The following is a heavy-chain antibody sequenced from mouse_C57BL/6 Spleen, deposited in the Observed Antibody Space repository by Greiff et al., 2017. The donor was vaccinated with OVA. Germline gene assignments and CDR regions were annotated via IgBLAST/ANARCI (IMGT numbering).Heavy chain of an antibody. CDR2: ISDGGSYT. V-gene: IGHV5-4*01. Sequence: EVQRVESGGGLVKPGGSLKLSCAASGFTFSSYAMSWVRQTPEKRLEWVATISDGGSYTYYPDNVKGRFTISRDNAKNNLYLQMSHLKSEDTAMYYCARDLYYGSSYWYFDVWGTGTTVTVSS. CDR1: GFTFSSYA. D-gene: IGHD1-1*01. J-gene: IGHJ1*03. CDR3: ARDLYYGSSYWYFDV.